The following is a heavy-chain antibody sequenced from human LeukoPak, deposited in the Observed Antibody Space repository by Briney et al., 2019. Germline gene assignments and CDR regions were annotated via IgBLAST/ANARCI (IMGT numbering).Heavy chain of an antibody. V-gene: IGHV3-74*01. CDR1: GFTLSSSW. CDR3: ARPIVTTINSLDD. CDR2: IKNDGSDA. Sequence: GGSLRLSCEASGFTLSSSWMHWVRQAPGKGLVWVSRIKNDGSDANYADSVKGRFTISRDNAKNTLYLQMNSLRAEDTAIYYCARPIVTTINSLDDWGQGTLVTVSS. D-gene: IGHD5-12*01. J-gene: IGHJ4*02.